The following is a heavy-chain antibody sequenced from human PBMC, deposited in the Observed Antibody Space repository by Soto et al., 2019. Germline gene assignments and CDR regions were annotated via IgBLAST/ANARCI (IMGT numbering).Heavy chain of an antibody. Sequence: QVQLQESGPGLVKPSQTLSLTCTVSGDSISSGGYYWSWIRQHPGKGLEWIGYIYDNGGAYYSPSLKGRVVISVDRSENQFSLRLSSVTAADTAVYYCARVKGGTTGRAFDSWGQGTLVTVSS. V-gene: IGHV4-31*03. CDR3: ARVKGGTTGRAFDS. CDR1: GDSISSGGYY. CDR2: IYDNGGA. D-gene: IGHD1-7*01. J-gene: IGHJ4*02.